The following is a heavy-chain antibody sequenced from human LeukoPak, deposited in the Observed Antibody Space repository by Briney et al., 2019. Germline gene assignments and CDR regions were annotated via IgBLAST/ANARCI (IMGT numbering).Heavy chain of an antibody. Sequence: GASVKVSCKASGYTFTSYGISWVRQAPGQGLEWMGWISAYNGNTNYAQKLQGRVTMTTDTSTSTAYMELRSLRSDDTAVYYRARDVPCSGGSCRYSFYYYYGMDVWGQGTTVTVSS. CDR2: ISAYNGNT. J-gene: IGHJ6*02. V-gene: IGHV1-18*01. CDR1: GYTFTSYG. D-gene: IGHD2-15*01. CDR3: ARDVPCSGGSCRYSFYYYYGMDV.